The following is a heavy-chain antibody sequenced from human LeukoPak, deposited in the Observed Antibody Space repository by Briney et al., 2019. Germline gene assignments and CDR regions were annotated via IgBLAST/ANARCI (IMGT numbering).Heavy chain of an antibody. CDR3: ATALDYNDSRDY. V-gene: IGHV3-30-3*01. CDR2: ISYDGSNK. D-gene: IGHD4-17*01. Sequence: GRSLRLSCAASGFTFSSYAMHWVRQAPGKGLEWVAVISYDGSNKYYADSVKGRFTISRDNSKNTLYLQMNSLRAEDTAIYYCATALDYNDSRDYWGQGTLVTVSS. J-gene: IGHJ4*02. CDR1: GFTFSSYA.